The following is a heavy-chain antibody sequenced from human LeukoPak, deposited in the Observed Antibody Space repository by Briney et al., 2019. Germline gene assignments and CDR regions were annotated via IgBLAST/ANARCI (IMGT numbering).Heavy chain of an antibody. Sequence: KPSETLSLTCTVSGGSISSSSYYWGWIRQPPGKGLEWIGSIYYSGSTYYNPSLKSRVTISVDTSKNQFSLKLSSVTAADTAVYYCAREKSQYNWNDVGAFDIWGPGTMVTVSS. V-gene: IGHV4-39*07. CDR3: AREKSQYNWNDVGAFDI. D-gene: IGHD1-20*01. CDR2: IYYSGST. J-gene: IGHJ3*02. CDR1: GGSISSSSYY.